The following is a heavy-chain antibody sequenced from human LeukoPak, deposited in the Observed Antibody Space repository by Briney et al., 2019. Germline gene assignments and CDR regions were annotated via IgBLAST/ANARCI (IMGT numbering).Heavy chain of an antibody. D-gene: IGHD3-3*01. CDR3: ARNDYDFWSGPTNWFDP. CDR1: GGSFSGYY. Sequence: SETLSLTCAVYGGSFSGYYWSWIRQPPGKWLEWIGEINHSGSTNYNPSLKSRVTISVDTSKNQFSLKLSSVTAADTAVYYCARNDYDFWSGPTNWFDPWGQGTLVTVSS. CDR2: INHSGST. V-gene: IGHV4-34*01. J-gene: IGHJ5*02.